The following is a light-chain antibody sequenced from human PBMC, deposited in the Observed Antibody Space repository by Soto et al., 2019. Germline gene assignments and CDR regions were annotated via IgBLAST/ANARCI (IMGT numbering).Light chain of an antibody. Sequence: IGLTQSSGILSLSPGGRATLSWRASQSVRSSFLAWYQQKPGQAPRLLIYGASTRASGIPASFSGSGSGTEFTLTISSLQSKDFAVYYCQQYFNWPRTFGQGTKVDIK. CDR3: QQYFNWPRT. CDR1: QSVRSS. CDR2: GAS. V-gene: IGKV3-15*01. J-gene: IGKJ1*01.